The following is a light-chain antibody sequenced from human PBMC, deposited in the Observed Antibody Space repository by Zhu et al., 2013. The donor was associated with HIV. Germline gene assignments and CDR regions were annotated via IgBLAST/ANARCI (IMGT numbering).Light chain of an antibody. CDR1: QTVDTY. CDR3: QQRSSWPLT. Sequence: EIVLTQSPATLSLSPGERATLSCRASQTVDTYLAWYQQKPGQAPRVVVFDASNRAAGVPGRFRGSGSGTDFTLTITSLEPEDFATYFCQQRSSWPLTFGGGTTLEIK. J-gene: IGKJ4*01. CDR2: DAS. V-gene: IGKV3-11*01.